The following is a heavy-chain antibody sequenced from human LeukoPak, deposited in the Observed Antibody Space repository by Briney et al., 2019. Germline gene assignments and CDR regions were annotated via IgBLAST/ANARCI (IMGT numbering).Heavy chain of an antibody. CDR1: RGSFSGFF. V-gene: IGHV4-34*01. D-gene: IGHD5-18*01. Sequence: SETLSLTCALSRGSFSGFFWTWVRQPPGKGLERIGDITPRGSTNYNSSLKSRLTMSLDSSRDQFSLKLSLMTAADTAVYYCARGSWDLYSSGPHRYSDLWGPGTLVTVSS. CDR3: ARGSWDLYSSGPHRYSDL. CDR2: ITPRGST. J-gene: IGHJ2*01.